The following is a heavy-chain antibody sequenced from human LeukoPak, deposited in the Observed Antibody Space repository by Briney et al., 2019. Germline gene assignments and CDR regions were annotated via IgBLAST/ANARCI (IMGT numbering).Heavy chain of an antibody. CDR3: ARLYSSGRGDY. D-gene: IGHD6-19*01. V-gene: IGHV4-34*01. CDR1: GGSFSGYY. Sequence: PSETLSLTCAVYGGSFSGYYWSWIRQPPGKGLEWIGEINHSGSTNYNPSLKSRVTISVDTSKNQFSLKLSSVTAADTAVYYCARLYSSGRGDYWGQGTLVTVSS. CDR2: INHSGST. J-gene: IGHJ4*02.